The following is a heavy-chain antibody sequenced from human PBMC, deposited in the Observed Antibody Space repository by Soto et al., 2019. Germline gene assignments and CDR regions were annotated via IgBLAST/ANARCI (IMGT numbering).Heavy chain of an antibody. CDR2: INGYNGDT. V-gene: IGHV1-18*01. CDR1: GYTFGNYG. D-gene: IGHD6-13*01. J-gene: IGHJ6*02. CDR3: ARGATIAETGYGMDV. Sequence: QVQLVQSGAEVKKPGASVEVSCKASGYTFGNYGINWVRQAPGQGLEWVGWINGYNGDTNYAQKFQGRVTMTTDTPTRTVNMELRSMRAGDTAMYFWARGATIAETGYGMDVWGQGTTVTVSS.